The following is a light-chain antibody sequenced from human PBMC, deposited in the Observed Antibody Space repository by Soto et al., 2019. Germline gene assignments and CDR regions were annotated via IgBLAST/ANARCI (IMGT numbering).Light chain of an antibody. V-gene: IGKV1-13*02. CDR2: DAS. CDR1: QGISSA. Sequence: AIQMTQSPSSLSASVGDRVTITCRASQGISSALAWYQQKPGKAPKLLIYDASSLESGVPSRFSGSGSGTDFTLTIGSLQPEDFATYYCQQFNSFGQGTRLEI. J-gene: IGKJ5*01. CDR3: QQFNS.